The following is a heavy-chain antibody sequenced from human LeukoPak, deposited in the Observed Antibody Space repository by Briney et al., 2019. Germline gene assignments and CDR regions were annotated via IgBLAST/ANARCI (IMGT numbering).Heavy chain of an antibody. D-gene: IGHD4-17*01. CDR1: GYSFTSYW. V-gene: IGHV5-51*01. J-gene: IGHJ4*02. CDR3: ARHPRYYRDVPAHFDY. CDR2: IYPDDSDT. Sequence: GESLKISCKGSGYSFTSYWIGWVRQMPGKGLEWMGIIYPDDSDTRYSPSFQGQVTISVDKSISSAYLQWSSLKASDTAIYYCARHPRYYRDVPAHFDYWGQGTLVTVSS.